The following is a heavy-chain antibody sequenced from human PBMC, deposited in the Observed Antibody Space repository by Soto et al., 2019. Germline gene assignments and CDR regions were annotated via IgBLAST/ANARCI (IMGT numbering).Heavy chain of an antibody. Sequence: PGGSLRLSCAASGFTFSSYSMDWVRQAPGKGLEWVSYISSSSTIYYADSVKGRFTISRDNAKNSLYLQMNSLRDEDTAVYYCARDLYGDYSFDYWGQGTLVTVSS. V-gene: IGHV3-48*02. J-gene: IGHJ4*02. CDR1: GFTFSSYS. D-gene: IGHD4-17*01. CDR3: ARDLYGDYSFDY. CDR2: ISSSSTI.